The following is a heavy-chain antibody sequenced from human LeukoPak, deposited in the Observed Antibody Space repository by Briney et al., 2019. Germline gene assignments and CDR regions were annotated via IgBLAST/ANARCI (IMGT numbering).Heavy chain of an antibody. CDR1: GGSISSSSYY. J-gene: IGHJ4*02. Sequence: PSETLSLTCTVSGGSISSSSYYWGWIRQPPGKGLEWIGSFYYSGSTYYHPSLKSRVTISVDTSKNQFSLNLNSVTASDTAVYYCARQGGSGRSLDYWGQGTLVTVSS. V-gene: IGHV4-39*01. CDR2: FYYSGST. D-gene: IGHD3-10*01. CDR3: ARQGGSGRSLDY.